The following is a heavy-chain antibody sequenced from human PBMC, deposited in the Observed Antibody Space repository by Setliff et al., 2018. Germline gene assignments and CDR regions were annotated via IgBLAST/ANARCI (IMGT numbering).Heavy chain of an antibody. CDR2: IYYSGTT. Sequence: SETLSLTCSVSGGSIISSTYNWGWIRQPPGKGLEWIGSIYYSGTTYYNPSLESRITMSVDTSNNQFSLEVLSLTAADTAVYYCARGGGYWSYFEFWGQGSPVTVSS. V-gene: IGHV4-39*01. J-gene: IGHJ4*02. CDR3: ARGGGYWSYFEF. CDR1: GGSIISSTYN. D-gene: IGHD2-21*02.